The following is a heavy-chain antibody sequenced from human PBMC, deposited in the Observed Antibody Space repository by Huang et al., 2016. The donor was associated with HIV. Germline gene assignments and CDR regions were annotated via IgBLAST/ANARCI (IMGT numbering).Heavy chain of an antibody. J-gene: IGHJ4*02. CDR1: GASISSARYY. CDR3: AREGSRRPEYYFDY. Sequence: QVQLQESGPGLVRPSQTLSLTCSVSGASISSARYYWTWIRQAPGKGLEWIGYLLYSGTTFYSPSLKSRVTISIDTSKNQFSLSLTSLTAADTAVYFCAREGSRRPEYYFDYWGQGTLVTVSS. D-gene: IGHD6-13*01. CDR2: LLYSGTT. V-gene: IGHV4-30-4*08.